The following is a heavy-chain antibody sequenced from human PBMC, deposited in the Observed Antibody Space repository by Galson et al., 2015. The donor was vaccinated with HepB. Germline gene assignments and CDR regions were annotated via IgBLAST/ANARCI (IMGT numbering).Heavy chain of an antibody. CDR2: MTPNSGNT. V-gene: IGHV1-8*01. D-gene: IGHD3-3*01. CDR1: RYAFTTYD. Sequence: KGYCKASRYAFTTYDINWLRQATLQGREWIGLMTPNSGNTGYAQKIQGSVTMTSNTSISTTYMDLSSLSSEDTAVYYCAREGYDFWCGYGEPTNDAFDIWGQGTMVTVSS. CDR3: AREGYDFWCGYGEPTNDAFDI. J-gene: IGHJ3*02.